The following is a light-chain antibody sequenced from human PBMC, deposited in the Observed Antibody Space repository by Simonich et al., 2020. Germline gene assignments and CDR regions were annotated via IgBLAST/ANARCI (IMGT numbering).Light chain of an antibody. CDR1: QGIRND. CDR3: QQYYSTPWT. Sequence: AIQMTQSPSSLSASVGDRVTITCQERQGIRNDLGWYQQKPGKAPKLLFYAAYSLQSGVPSRFSGSGSGTDFTLTISSLQAEDVAVYYCQQYYSTPWTFGQGTKVEIK. CDR2: AAY. V-gene: IGKV1-6*01. J-gene: IGKJ1*01.